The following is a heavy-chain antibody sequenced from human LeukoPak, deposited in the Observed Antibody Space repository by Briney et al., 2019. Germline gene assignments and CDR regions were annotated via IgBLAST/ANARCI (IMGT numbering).Heavy chain of an antibody. D-gene: IGHD3-3*01. V-gene: IGHV3-21*01. Sequence: GGSLRLSCAASGFTFSSYSMHWVRQAPGKGLEWVSSISTSSSYIYHADSVKGRFTISRDNAKNSLYLQMNSLRAEDTAVYYCARDRGETYDFWSGSPPNWSDPCGDGTLVTVSS. CDR3: ARDRGETYDFWSGSPPNWSDP. CDR2: ISTSSSYI. J-gene: IGHJ5*02. CDR1: GFTFSSYS.